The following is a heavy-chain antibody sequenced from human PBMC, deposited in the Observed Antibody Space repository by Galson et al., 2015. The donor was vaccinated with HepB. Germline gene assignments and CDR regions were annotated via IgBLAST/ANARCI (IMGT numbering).Heavy chain of an antibody. J-gene: IGHJ5*01. CDR2: ISSILGIP. CDR3: ARADDFWSGYRDAGTSRWFDS. V-gene: IGHV1-69*10. D-gene: IGHD3-3*01. CDR1: GDPFSIYA. Sequence: SVKVSCKASGDPFSIYAMSWVRQAPGQGLEWMGGISSILGIPNYAQKFQDRVTITADKSTGTAFMELSSLRSEDTAVYYCARADDFWSGYRDAGTSRWFDSWGQGTLVIVSS.